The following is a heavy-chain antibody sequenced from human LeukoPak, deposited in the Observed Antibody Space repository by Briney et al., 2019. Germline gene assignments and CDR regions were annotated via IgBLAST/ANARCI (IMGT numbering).Heavy chain of an antibody. CDR2: INQDGSEK. V-gene: IGHV3-7*01. Sequence: PGGSLRLSCAASGFTFSSYWMNWVRQAPGKGLEWVANINQDGSEKYYVDSVRGRFTISRDNARKSLYLQMNSLRAEDTAVYYCVGSSWYDAEYYFDYWGQGTPVTVSS. J-gene: IGHJ4*02. CDR3: VGSSWYDAEYYFDY. CDR1: GFTFSSYW. D-gene: IGHD6-13*01.